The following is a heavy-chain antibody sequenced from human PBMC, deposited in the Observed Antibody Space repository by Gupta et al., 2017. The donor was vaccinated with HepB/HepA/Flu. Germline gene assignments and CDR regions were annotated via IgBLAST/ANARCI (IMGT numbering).Heavy chain of an antibody. CDR2: ISAYNGNT. J-gene: IGHJ3*02. V-gene: IGHV1-18*01. Sequence: QVQLVQSGAEVKKPGASVKVSCKASGYTFTSYGISWVRQAPGQGLEWMGWISAYNGNTNYAQKLQGRVTMTTDTSTSTAYMELRSLRSDDTAVYYCARDLAMIVVVINDAFDIWGQGTMVTVSS. D-gene: IGHD3-22*01. CDR3: ARDLAMIVVVINDAFDI. CDR1: GYTFTSYG.